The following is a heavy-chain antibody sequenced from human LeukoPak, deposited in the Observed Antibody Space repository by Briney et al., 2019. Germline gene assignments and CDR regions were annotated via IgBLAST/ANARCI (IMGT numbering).Heavy chain of an antibody. J-gene: IGHJ4*02. CDR2: ISYDGSNK. CDR3: AREDMLAPLDY. CDR1: GFTFSSYA. D-gene: IGHD2-8*01. Sequence: GGSLRLSCAASGFTFSSYAMHWVRQAPGKGLEWVAVISYDGSNKYYADSVKGRFTISRDNSKNTLYLQMNSLRAEDTAVYHCAREDMLAPLDYWGQGTLVTVSS. V-gene: IGHV3-30*04.